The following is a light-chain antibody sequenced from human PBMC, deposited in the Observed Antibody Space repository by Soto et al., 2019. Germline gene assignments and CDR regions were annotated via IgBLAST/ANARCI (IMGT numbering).Light chain of an antibody. V-gene: IGKV3-20*01. CDR1: QSVSSSY. CDR2: GAS. CDR3: QQYYNAPIT. Sequence: EIVLTQSPGTLSLSPGERATLSCRASQSVSSSYLAWYQQKPGQAPRLLIYGASSRATGIPDRFSGSGSGTDFTLTISRLEPEDVAVYYCQQYYNAPITFGQGTRLEI. J-gene: IGKJ5*01.